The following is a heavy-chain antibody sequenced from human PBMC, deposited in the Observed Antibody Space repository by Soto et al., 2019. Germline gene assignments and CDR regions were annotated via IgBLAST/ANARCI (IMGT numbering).Heavy chain of an antibody. D-gene: IGHD4-17*01. V-gene: IGHV3-30-3*01. Sequence: QVQLVESGGGVVQPGRSLRLSCAASGFTFSNYAMHWVRQAPGKGLEWVAVISYDGNKKYYADSVKGRFTISRDNSKNTLYLQMNSLRTEDTAVYSCARDHAYGIYYYYGMGVWGQGTTVTVSS. CDR2: ISYDGNKK. CDR3: ARDHAYGIYYYYGMGV. CDR1: GFTFSNYA. J-gene: IGHJ6*02.